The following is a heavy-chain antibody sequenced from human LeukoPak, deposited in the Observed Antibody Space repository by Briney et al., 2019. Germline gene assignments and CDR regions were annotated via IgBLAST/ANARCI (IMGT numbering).Heavy chain of an antibody. CDR2: ISGSGGST. V-gene: IGHV3-23*01. Sequence: GGSLRLSCAASGFTFSSYAMSWVRQAPGKGLEWVSAISGSGGSTYYADSVKGRFTISRDNSKNTLYLQMSSLRAEDTAVYYCARAGDFWSGTQYNWFDPWGQGTLVTVSS. J-gene: IGHJ5*02. D-gene: IGHD3-3*01. CDR1: GFTFSSYA. CDR3: ARAGDFWSGTQYNWFDP.